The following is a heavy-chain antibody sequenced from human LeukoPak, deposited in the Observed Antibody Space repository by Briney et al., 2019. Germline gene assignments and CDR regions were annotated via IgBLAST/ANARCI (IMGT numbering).Heavy chain of an antibody. D-gene: IGHD6-19*01. Sequence: GGSLRLSCAASGFSFSDHYMDWVRQAPGKGLEWVGRTRNKANSYSTEYAASVKVRFTIPRDDSTNSLYLQMNRLKTEDTAVYYCARSTPIPVAGNYYYYMDVWGKGTTVTVSS. CDR1: GFSFSDHY. CDR2: TRNKANSYST. J-gene: IGHJ6*03. CDR3: ARSTPIPVAGNYYYYMDV. V-gene: IGHV3-72*01.